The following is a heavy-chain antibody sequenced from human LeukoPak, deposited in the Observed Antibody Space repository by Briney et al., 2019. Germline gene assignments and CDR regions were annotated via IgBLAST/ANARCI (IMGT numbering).Heavy chain of an antibody. V-gene: IGHV1-69*05. CDR2: IIPIFGTA. J-gene: IGHJ5*02. CDR1: GGTFSSYA. D-gene: IGHD4-17*01. CDR3: ARGSDDYGDYGWFDP. Sequence: SVKVSCKASGGTFSSYAISWVRQAPGQGFEWMGGIIPIFGTANYAQKFQGRVTITTDESTSTAYMELSSLRSEDTAVYYCARGSDDYGDYGWFDPWGQGTLVTVSS.